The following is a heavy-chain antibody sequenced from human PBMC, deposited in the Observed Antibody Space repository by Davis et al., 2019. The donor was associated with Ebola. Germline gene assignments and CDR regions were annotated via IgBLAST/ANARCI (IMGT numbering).Heavy chain of an antibody. CDR3: AKWSSGWYVEPEIVY. V-gene: IGHV3-30*04. CDR2: ISYDGSNK. CDR1: GFTFSSYA. Sequence: PGGSLRLSCAASGFTFSSYAMHWVRQAPGKGLEWVAVISYDGSNKYYADSVKGRFTISRDNSKNTLYLQMNSLRAEDTAVYYCAKWSSGWYVEPEIVYWGQGTLVTVSS. J-gene: IGHJ4*02. D-gene: IGHD6-19*01.